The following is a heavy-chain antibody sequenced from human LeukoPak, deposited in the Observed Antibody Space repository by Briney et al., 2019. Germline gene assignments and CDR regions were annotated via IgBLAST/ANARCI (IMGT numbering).Heavy chain of an antibody. CDR2: IWYDGSKK. J-gene: IGHJ3*02. CDR3: ARWGGDYSAFDI. Sequence: GGSLRLSCAASGFTFSGYGMHWVRQAPGKGLVWVAVIWYDGSKKYHADPVKGRFTISRDNSKNTLYLQMNSLRAEDTAVYYCARWGGDYSAFDIWGQGTMVTVSS. D-gene: IGHD4-17*01. CDR1: GFTFSGYG. V-gene: IGHV3-33*01.